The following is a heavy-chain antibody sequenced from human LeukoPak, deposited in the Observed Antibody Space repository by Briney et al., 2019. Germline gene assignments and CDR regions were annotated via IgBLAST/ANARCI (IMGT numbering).Heavy chain of an antibody. CDR3: ASGYSSSWYVGSDY. CDR2: IKQDGSEK. CDR1: GFTFSSYW. Sequence: GGSLRLSCSASGFTFSSYWMSWVRQAPGKGLEWVANIKQDGSEKYYVDSVKGRFTISRDNAKNSLYLQMNSLRAEDTAVYYCASGYSSSWYVGSDYWGQGTLVTVSS. V-gene: IGHV3-7*01. D-gene: IGHD6-13*01. J-gene: IGHJ4*02.